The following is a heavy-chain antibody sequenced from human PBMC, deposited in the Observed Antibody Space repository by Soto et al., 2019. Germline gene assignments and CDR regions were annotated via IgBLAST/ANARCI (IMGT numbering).Heavy chain of an antibody. CDR1: GGSISSGGYS. J-gene: IGHJ4*02. Sequence: PSETLSLTCAVSGGSISSGGYSWSWIRQPPGKGLEWIGYMYHSGSTYYNPSLKSRVTISIDRSKNQFSLKLSSVTAADTAVYYSARGFLTVVTVDYWGQGTLVTVSS. D-gene: IGHD2-15*01. CDR2: MYHSGST. V-gene: IGHV4-30-2*01. CDR3: ARGFLTVVTVDY.